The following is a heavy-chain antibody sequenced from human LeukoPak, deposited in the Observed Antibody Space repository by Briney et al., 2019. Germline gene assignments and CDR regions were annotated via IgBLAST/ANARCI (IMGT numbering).Heavy chain of an antibody. CDR1: GYTFTSYG. Sequence: ASVKVSCKASGYTFTSYGISWVRQAPGQGLEWMGGISAYNGNTNYARKLQGRVTMTTDKSTSTAYMELRSLRSDDTAVYYCARAIAAAGRYYYYYYMDVWGKGTTVTVSS. D-gene: IGHD6-13*01. J-gene: IGHJ6*03. CDR3: ARAIAAAGRYYYYYYMDV. CDR2: ISAYNGNT. V-gene: IGHV1-18*01.